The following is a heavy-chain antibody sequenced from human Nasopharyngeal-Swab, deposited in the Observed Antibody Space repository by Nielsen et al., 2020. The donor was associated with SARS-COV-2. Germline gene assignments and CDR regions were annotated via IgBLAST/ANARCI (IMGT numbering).Heavy chain of an antibody. Sequence: GSLTLSCAASRFTFSSYWMSWVRQPPGKGLEWVANIKQDGSEKYYVDSVKGRFTISRDNAKNSLYLQMNSLRAEDTAVYYCARRNLYYDFWSGYYYYFDYWGQGTLVTVSS. CDR3: ARRNLYYDFWSGYYYYFDY. J-gene: IGHJ4*02. V-gene: IGHV3-7*01. CDR1: RFTFSSYW. CDR2: IKQDGSEK. D-gene: IGHD3-3*01.